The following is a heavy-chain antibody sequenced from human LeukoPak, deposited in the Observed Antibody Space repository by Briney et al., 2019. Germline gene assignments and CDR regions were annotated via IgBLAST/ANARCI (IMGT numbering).Heavy chain of an antibody. CDR1: GFTFSSYA. D-gene: IGHD3-22*01. CDR3: AKGHYYDSSGYSIDY. V-gene: IGHV3-23*01. J-gene: IGHJ4*02. CDR2: ISGSGGST. Sequence: GASLRLSCAASGFTFSSYAMSWVRQAPGKGPEWVSGISGSGGSTYYAVSVQGRFTISRDKSKNTLYLQMNSLRAEDTAVYYCAKGHYYDSSGYSIDYWGQGTLVTVSS.